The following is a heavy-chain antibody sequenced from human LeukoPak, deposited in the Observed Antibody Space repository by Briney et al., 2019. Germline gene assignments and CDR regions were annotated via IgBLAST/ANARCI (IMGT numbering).Heavy chain of an antibody. CDR2: ISGSGGST. CDR1: GFTFSSYA. D-gene: IGHD4-17*01. V-gene: IGHV3-23*01. Sequence: GGSLRLSCAASGFTFSSYAMSWVRQAPGKGLEWVSTISGSGGSTYYADSVKGRFTISRDNSKNTLYLQMNSLRAEDTAVYYCAKDPSTAVKIFYLDNWGQGTLVTVSS. CDR3: AKDPSTAVKIFYLDN. J-gene: IGHJ4*02.